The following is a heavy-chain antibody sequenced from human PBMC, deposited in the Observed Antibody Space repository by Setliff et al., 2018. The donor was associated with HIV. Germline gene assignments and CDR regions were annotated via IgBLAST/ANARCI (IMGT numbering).Heavy chain of an antibody. Sequence: ASVKVSCKASGYTFTGYFIHWVRQAPGQGLEWMGRINPNTGDTNYAQKFQDRVTMTRDTSTSTVYLELRSLRSEDTAVYFCASKGGSENYPDSDAFDIWGQGTLVTVSS. J-gene: IGHJ3*02. D-gene: IGHD3-10*01. CDR2: INPNTGDT. CDR1: GYTFTGYF. CDR3: ASKGGSENYPDSDAFDI. V-gene: IGHV1-2*06.